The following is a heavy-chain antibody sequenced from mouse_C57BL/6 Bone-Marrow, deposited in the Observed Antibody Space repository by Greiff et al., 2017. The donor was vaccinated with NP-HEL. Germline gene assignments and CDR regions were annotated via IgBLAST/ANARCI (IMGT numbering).Heavy chain of an antibody. CDR2: IDPENGDT. CDR3: TRLLFAY. D-gene: IGHD6-1*01. CDR1: GFNIKDDY. J-gene: IGHJ3*01. V-gene: IGHV14-4*01. Sequence: EVQLKESGAELVRPGASVKLSCTASGFNIKDDYMHWVKQRPEQGLEWIGWIDPENGDTEYASKFQGKATITADTSSNTAYLQLSSLTSEDTAVYYCTRLLFAYWGQGTLVTVSA.